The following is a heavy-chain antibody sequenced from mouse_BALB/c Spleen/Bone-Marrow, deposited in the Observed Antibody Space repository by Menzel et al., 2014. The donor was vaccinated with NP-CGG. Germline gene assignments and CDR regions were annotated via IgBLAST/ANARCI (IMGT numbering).Heavy chain of an antibody. D-gene: IGHD2-1*01. CDR2: ISYSGST. J-gene: IGHJ3*01. CDR3: ARRGYYGTFLFAY. V-gene: IGHV3-2*02. Sequence: EVQLQQSGPGLVKPSQSLSLTCTVTGYSITSDSAWNWIRQLPENKLEWMAYISYSGSTTYNPSLKSRISITRDTSKNQFFLQLNSVTTEDTATYYCARRGYYGTFLFAYWGQGTLVTVSA. CDR1: GYSITSDSA.